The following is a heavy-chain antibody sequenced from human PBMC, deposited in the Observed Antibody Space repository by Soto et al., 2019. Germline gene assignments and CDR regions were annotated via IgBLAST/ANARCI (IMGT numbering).Heavy chain of an antibody. CDR2: ISSSSTYI. CDR1: GFTFSSYN. J-gene: IGHJ5*02. Sequence: PGGSLRLSCAASGFTFSSYNMNWVRQAPGKGLEWVSSISSSSTYIYYADSVKGRFTISRDNAKNSLYLQMNRLRAEDTAVYYCARETTYDIGTASDGNWFDPWGQGTLVTVSS. V-gene: IGHV3-21*01. CDR3: ARETTYDIGTASDGNWFDP. D-gene: IGHD3-9*01.